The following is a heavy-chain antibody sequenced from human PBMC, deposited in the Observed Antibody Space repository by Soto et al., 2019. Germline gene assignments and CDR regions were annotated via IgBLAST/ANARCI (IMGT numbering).Heavy chain of an antibody. D-gene: IGHD3-9*01. CDR2: ISSSSSYI. CDR3: ALGDYDILTGYYS. J-gene: IGHJ4*02. CDR1: GFTSSSYS. Sequence: GGSLRLSCAASGFTSSSYSMNWVRQAPGKGLEWVSSISSSSSYIYCADSVKGRFTISRDNAKNSLYLQMNSLRAEDTAVYYCALGDYDILTGYYSWGQGTLVTVSS. V-gene: IGHV3-21*01.